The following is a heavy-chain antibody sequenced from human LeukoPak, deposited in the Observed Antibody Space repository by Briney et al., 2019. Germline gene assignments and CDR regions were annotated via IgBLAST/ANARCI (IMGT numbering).Heavy chain of an antibody. Sequence: PSETLSLSCTVSGGSISSDYWSWIRQPPGKGLEWFGYIHYSGITNYNPSLKSRVTMSVDTSENQFSLNLGSVTAADTALYYCVRLLAACPGGSCRTHFDFWGQGTLVTVSS. CDR1: GGSISSDY. V-gene: IGHV4-59*01. CDR3: VRLLAACPGGSCRTHFDF. D-gene: IGHD2-15*01. CDR2: IHYSGIT. J-gene: IGHJ4*02.